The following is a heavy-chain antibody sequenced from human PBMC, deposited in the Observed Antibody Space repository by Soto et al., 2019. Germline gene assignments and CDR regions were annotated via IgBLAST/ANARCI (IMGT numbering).Heavy chain of an antibody. CDR2: ISYDGSNK. D-gene: IGHD2-2*01. CDR1: GFTFSSYA. V-gene: IGHV3-30-3*01. CDR3: ARDPRLPGYYFDY. J-gene: IGHJ4*02. Sequence: QVQLVESGGGVVQPGRSLRLSCAASGFTFSSYAMHWVRQAPGKGLEWVAVISYDGSNKYYADSVKGRFTISRDNSKNTLYLQMNSLRAEDTAVYYCARDPRLPGYYFDYWGQRTLVTVSS.